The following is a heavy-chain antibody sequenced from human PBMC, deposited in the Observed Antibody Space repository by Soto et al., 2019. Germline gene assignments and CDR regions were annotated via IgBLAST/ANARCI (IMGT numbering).Heavy chain of an antibody. J-gene: IGHJ4*02. D-gene: IGHD3-22*01. Sequence: GASVKVSCKASGGTFSSYAISWVRQAPGQGLEWMGGIIPIFGTANYAQKFQGRVTITADESTSTAYMELSSLRSEDTAVYYCARWGNYYDSSGYYPPLGEYFDYWGQGTLGTVSS. CDR3: ARWGNYYDSSGYYPPLGEYFDY. CDR1: GGTFSSYA. CDR2: IIPIFGTA. V-gene: IGHV1-69*13.